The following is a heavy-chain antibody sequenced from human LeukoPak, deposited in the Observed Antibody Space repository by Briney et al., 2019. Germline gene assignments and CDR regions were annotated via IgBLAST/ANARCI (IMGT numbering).Heavy chain of an antibody. J-gene: IGHJ4*02. V-gene: IGHV5-51*01. Sequence: GESLKISCKGSGYSFTSYWIGWVRQMPGKGLEWMGIIHPGDSDTKYSASFKGQVTISADKSITTAYLQWSSLKASDTAMYYCARQPGTIFASYWGQGTLVTVSS. D-gene: IGHD3-3*01. CDR2: IHPGDSDT. CDR3: ARQPGTIFASY. CDR1: GYSFTSYW.